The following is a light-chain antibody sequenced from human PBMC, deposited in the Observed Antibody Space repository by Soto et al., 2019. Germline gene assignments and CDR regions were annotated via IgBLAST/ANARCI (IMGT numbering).Light chain of an antibody. Sequence: EIVLTQSPGTLSLSPGERATLSCRASQSVTSISLAWYQQKPGQAPRLLIYATSSRATGVPDRFSGSGSGTDFTLTISRLEPEDFAVYHCQQYGRSPWTFGQGTKVEIK. V-gene: IGKV3-20*01. CDR1: QSVTSIS. CDR2: ATS. J-gene: IGKJ1*01. CDR3: QQYGRSPWT.